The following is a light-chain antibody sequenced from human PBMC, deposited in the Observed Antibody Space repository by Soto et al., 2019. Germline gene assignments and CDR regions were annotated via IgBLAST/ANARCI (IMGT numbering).Light chain of an antibody. V-gene: IGLV3-21*02. CDR1: NIGTKS. CDR3: QVWDSSGDMV. J-gene: IGLJ2*01. Sequence: SYELTQPPSVSLAPGQTPRITCGGNNIGTKSVHWYQQMPGQAPVVVVYDDSDRPSGIPERFSGSNSGNTATLTISGVEAGDEADYFCQVWDSSGDMVFGGGTKLTVL. CDR2: DDS.